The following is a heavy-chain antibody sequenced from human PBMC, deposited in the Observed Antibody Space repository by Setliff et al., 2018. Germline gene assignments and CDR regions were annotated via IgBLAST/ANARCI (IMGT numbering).Heavy chain of an antibody. CDR1: GGSFSGYY. D-gene: IGHD3-3*01. J-gene: IGHJ4*02. CDR2: INHNGGT. CDR3: ARRSSFWSGYFDY. V-gene: IGHV4-34*01. Sequence: SETLSLTCAVYGGSFSGYYWSWIRQPPGRGLEWIGEINHNGGTNYNPSLKSRVTISLHTSKNQFSLNLSSVTAADTAVYYRARRSSFWSGYFDYWGQGTLVTVSS.